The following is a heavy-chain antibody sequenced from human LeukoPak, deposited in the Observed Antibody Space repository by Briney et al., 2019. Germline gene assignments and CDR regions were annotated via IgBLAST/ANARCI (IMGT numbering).Heavy chain of an antibody. Sequence: SETLSLTCTVSGGSISSGGYYWSWIRQHPGKGLEWIGYIYYSGSTYYNPSLKSRVTISVDTPKNQFSLKLSSVTAADTAVYYCARASTTVVTLFDYWGQGTLVTVSS. CDR2: IYYSGST. V-gene: IGHV4-31*03. CDR1: GGSISSGGYY. J-gene: IGHJ4*02. CDR3: ARASTTVVTLFDY. D-gene: IGHD4-23*01.